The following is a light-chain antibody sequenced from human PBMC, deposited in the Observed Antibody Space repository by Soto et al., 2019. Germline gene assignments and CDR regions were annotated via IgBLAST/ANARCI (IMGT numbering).Light chain of an antibody. Sequence: EIVLTQSPGTLSLSPGERATLSCRASQSVSSRNLAWYRQKPGQAPSLLIYGASNRATGIPDRFSGSGSGTVFTLTIRRLEPEDFAVYYCLRYGDSPPAYTFGQGTKLEIK. J-gene: IGKJ2*01. V-gene: IGKV3-20*01. CDR2: GAS. CDR1: QSVSSRN. CDR3: LRYGDSPPAYT.